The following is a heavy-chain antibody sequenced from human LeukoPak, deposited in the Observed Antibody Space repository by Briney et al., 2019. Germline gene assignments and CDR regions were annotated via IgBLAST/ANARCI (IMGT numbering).Heavy chain of an antibody. CDR2: ISSSSSYI. CDR3: ARVKTEYYYDSSGRFDY. Sequence: GGSLRLSCAASGFTFSSYSMNWVRQAPGKGLEWVSSISSSSSYIYYADSVKGRFTISRDNAKNSLYLQMNSLRAEDTAVYYCARVKTEYYYDSSGRFDYWGQGTLATVSS. J-gene: IGHJ4*02. CDR1: GFTFSSYS. D-gene: IGHD3-22*01. V-gene: IGHV3-21*01.